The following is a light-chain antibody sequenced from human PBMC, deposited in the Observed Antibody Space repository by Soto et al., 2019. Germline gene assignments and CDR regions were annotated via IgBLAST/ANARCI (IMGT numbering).Light chain of an antibody. V-gene: IGLV3-21*02. Sequence: SYELTQPPSVSVAPGQTAMITCGGDNIGGHSVHWYQQRPGQAPVLVVYDDGDRPSGIPERFAGSNSGNTATLTITRVEAGDEADYYCQVWDDSDDLPWVFGGGTKLTVL. CDR1: NIGGHS. J-gene: IGLJ3*02. CDR3: QVWDDSDDLPWV. CDR2: DDG.